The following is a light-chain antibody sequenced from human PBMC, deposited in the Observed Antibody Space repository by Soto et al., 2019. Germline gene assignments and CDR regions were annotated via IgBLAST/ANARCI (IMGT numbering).Light chain of an antibody. Sequence: EIVLTQSPGTLSLSPGERATLSCSASQSFRSSYLAWYQQRPGQAPRLLIYAASSRATGIPDRFSGSGSGTDFTLTISRLEPEDFVVYSCQQYGSSPGTFGQGTRLEI. CDR1: QSFRSSY. J-gene: IGKJ5*01. CDR2: AAS. CDR3: QQYGSSPGT. V-gene: IGKV3-20*01.